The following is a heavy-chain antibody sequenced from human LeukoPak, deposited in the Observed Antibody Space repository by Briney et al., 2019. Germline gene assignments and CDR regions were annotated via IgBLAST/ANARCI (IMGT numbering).Heavy chain of an antibody. J-gene: IGHJ6*03. D-gene: IGHD6-13*01. Sequence: GGSLRLSCAASGFTFSSYSMNWVRQAPGKGLEWVSSISSSSSTIYYADSVKGRFTISRDNAKNSLYLQMNSLRAEDTAVYYCARGPQQLAYYYYYYMDVWGKGTTVTVSS. CDR1: GFTFSSYS. V-gene: IGHV3-48*04. CDR2: ISSSSSTI. CDR3: ARGPQQLAYYYYYYMDV.